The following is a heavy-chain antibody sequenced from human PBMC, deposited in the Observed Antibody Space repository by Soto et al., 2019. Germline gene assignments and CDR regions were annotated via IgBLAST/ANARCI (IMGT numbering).Heavy chain of an antibody. D-gene: IGHD6-6*01. J-gene: IGHJ6*02. CDR2: ISSSSSYT. CDR1: GFTFSDYY. V-gene: IGHV3-11*06. CDR3: ARDSFSSSSWGYYYYYYGMDV. Sequence: QVQLVESGGGLVKPGGSLRLSCAASGFTFSDYYMSWIRQAPGKGLEWVSYISSSSSYTNYADSVKGRFTISRDNAKNSLYLQMNSLRAEDTAVYYCARDSFSSSSWGYYYYYYGMDVWGQGTTVTVSS.